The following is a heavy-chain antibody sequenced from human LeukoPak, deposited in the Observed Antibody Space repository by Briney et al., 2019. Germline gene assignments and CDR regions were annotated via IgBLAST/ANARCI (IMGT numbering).Heavy chain of an antibody. CDR2: IYRDDDQ. CDR3: AHTRPYGAYWEAFDC. V-gene: IGHV2-5*02. D-gene: IGHD4/OR15-4a*01. Sequence: GPTLVKPTQTLTLTCTFSGFSLTTGAVGVGWIRQPPGKALEWLALIYRDDDQRYRPSLKSRFTITKDTSKNQVVLTMTNMDPVDTATYYCAHTRPYGAYWEAFDCWGQGTLVTVSS. CDR1: GFSLTTGAVG. J-gene: IGHJ4*02.